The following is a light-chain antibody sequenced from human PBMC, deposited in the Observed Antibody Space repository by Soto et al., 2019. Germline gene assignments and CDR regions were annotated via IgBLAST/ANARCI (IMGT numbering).Light chain of an antibody. Sequence: EIVLTQSPGTLSLSPGERATLSCRASQIISNNYLAWYQQKPGQAPRLLVYGASSRATGIPDRFSGSGSGTDFTLTISRLDPEHFAVYYCQQYGSSRFTFGPGTKVDIK. CDR2: GAS. CDR3: QQYGSSRFT. J-gene: IGKJ3*01. V-gene: IGKV3-20*01. CDR1: QIISNNY.